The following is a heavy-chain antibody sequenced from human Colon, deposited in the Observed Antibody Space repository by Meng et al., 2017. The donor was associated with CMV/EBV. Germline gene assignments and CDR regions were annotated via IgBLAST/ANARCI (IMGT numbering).Heavy chain of an antibody. D-gene: IGHD3-16*01. J-gene: IGHJ5*02. V-gene: IGHV4-39*07. CDR1: GGSISSSRNY. Sequence: SETLSLTCTVSGGSISSSRNYWGWLRQPPGKGLEWIGSIYSSGSTYYNSSLKSRVTISVDTSKNQFSLKLSSVTAADTAMYYCARDDLNGNWFDPWGQGTLVTVSS. CDR2: IYSSGST. CDR3: ARDDLNGNWFDP.